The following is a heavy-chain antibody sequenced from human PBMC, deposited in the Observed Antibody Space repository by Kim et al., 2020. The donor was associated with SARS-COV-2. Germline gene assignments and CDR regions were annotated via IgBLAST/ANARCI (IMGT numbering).Heavy chain of an antibody. Sequence: SETLSLTCAVYGGSFSGYYWSWIRQPPGKGLEWIGEINHSGSTNYNPSLKSRVTISVDTSKNQFSLKLSSVTAADTAVYYCALIAAAGTWVDYWGQGTLV. V-gene: IGHV4-34*01. CDR1: GGSFSGYY. J-gene: IGHJ4*02. CDR2: INHSGST. CDR3: ALIAAAGTWVDY. D-gene: IGHD6-13*01.